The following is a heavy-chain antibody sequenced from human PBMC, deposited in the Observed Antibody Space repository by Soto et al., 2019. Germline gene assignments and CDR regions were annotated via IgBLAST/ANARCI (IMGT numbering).Heavy chain of an antibody. D-gene: IGHD3-10*01. V-gene: IGHV1-69*13. CDR3: ARDRTSKKRSYGSGSYSGYYGMDV. J-gene: IGHJ6*02. Sequence: ASVKVSCKASGGTFSSYAISWVRQAPGQGLEWMGGIIPIFGTANYAQKFQGRVTITADESTSTAYMELSSLRSEDTAVYYCARDRTSKKRSYGSGSYSGYYGMDVWGQGTTVTVSS. CDR2: IIPIFGTA. CDR1: GGTFSSYA.